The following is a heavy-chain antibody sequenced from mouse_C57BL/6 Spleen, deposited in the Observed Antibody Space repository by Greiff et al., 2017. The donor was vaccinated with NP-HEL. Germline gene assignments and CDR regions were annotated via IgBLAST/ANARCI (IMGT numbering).Heavy chain of an antibody. V-gene: IGHV5-4*01. D-gene: IGHD4-1*01. Sequence: EVKLVESGGGLVKPGGSLKLSCAASGFTFSSYAMSWVRQTPEKRLEWVATISDGGRYTYYPDNVKGRFTISRDNAKNNLYLQMSHLKSEDTAMYYCARDRELGRNWYFDVWGTGTTVTVSS. CDR3: ARDRELGRNWYFDV. J-gene: IGHJ1*03. CDR2: ISDGGRYT. CDR1: GFTFSSYA.